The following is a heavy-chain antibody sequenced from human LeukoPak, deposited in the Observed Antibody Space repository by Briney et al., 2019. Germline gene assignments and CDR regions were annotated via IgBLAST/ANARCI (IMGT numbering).Heavy chain of an antibody. CDR2: ISYRSSDI. D-gene: IGHD3-22*01. CDR1: GFTLSSYN. J-gene: IGHJ4*02. V-gene: IGHV3-21*01. CDR3: AREGDSSGYLH. Sequence: GGSLRLSCAASGFTLSSYNMKWVRQAPGKGLEWVSSISYRSSDIEYADSVKGRFTISRDNTKKSLYLQVSGLRAEDTAVYYCAREGDSSGYLHWGQGTLVTVSS.